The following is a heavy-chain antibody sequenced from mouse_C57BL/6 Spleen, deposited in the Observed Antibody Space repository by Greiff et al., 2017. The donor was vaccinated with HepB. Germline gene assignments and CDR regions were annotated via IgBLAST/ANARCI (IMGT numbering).Heavy chain of an antibody. Sequence: QVQLQQPGAELVRPGSSVKLSCKASGYTFTSYWMDWVKQRPGQGLEWIGEIDPSDSYTNYNQKFKGKATLTVDTSSSTAYMQLSSLTSEDSAVYYCARDEITTPFAYWGQGTLVTVSA. CDR1: GYTFTSYW. CDR3: ARDEITTPFAY. J-gene: IGHJ3*01. V-gene: IGHV1-50*01. CDR2: IDPSDSYT. D-gene: IGHD1-1*01.